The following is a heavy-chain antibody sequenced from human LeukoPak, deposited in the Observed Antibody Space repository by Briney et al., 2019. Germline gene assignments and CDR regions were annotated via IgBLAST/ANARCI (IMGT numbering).Heavy chain of an antibody. D-gene: IGHD3-10*01. Sequence: GASVKVSCKASGYTFTSYAMNWVRQAPGQGLEWMGWISAYNDNTNYAQKLRGRVTMTTDTSTSTAYMDLRSLRSDDTAVYYCARFRAGVGEPYGDYWGQGTLVTVSS. J-gene: IGHJ4*02. V-gene: IGHV1-18*01. CDR3: ARFRAGVGEPYGDY. CDR1: GYTFTSYA. CDR2: ISAYNDNT.